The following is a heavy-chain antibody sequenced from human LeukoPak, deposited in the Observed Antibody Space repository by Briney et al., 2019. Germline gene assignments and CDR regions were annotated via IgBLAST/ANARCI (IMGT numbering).Heavy chain of an antibody. Sequence: PSETLSLTCTVSGGSISSSSYYWGWIRQPPGKGLEWIGSIYYSGSTYYNPSLKSRVTISVDTSKNQFSLKLSSVTAADTAVYYCARQTRWIHLSQFAYWGQATLVTVSS. CDR1: GGSISSSSYY. CDR2: IYYSGST. V-gene: IGHV4-39*01. J-gene: IGHJ4*02. D-gene: IGHD5-18*01. CDR3: ARQTRWIHLSQFAY.